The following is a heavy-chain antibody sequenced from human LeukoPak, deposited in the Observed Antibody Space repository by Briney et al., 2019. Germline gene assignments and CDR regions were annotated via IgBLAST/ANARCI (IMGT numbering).Heavy chain of an antibody. CDR1: GGSFSGYH. D-gene: IGHD6-6*01. CDR2: INHRGST. J-gene: IGHJ4*02. CDR3: ARGRGAARFVTIEFDY. Sequence: NPSETLSLTCAVYGGSFSGYHWSWIRQPPGKGLEWIGEINHRGSTNYNPSLESRVTMSVDTSKNQFSLKLSSVTAADTAVYYCARGRGAARFVTIEFDYWGQGALVTVSS. V-gene: IGHV4-34*01.